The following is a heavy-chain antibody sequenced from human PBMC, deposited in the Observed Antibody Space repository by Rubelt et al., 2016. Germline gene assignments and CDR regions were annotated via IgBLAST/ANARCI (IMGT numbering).Heavy chain of an antibody. D-gene: IGHD3-16*01. J-gene: IGHJ4*02. Sequence: QLHLQESGPGLVKPSETLSLTCTVSGGSITSSSHYWAWIRQPPGKGLEWIASIHYSGHITYNPSLQSRVTISFDTSASHFSLKLNAVTAADTAIYYCARDFGDFRTDFWGQGTLVTVSS. CDR2: IHYSGHI. CDR3: ARDFGDFRTDF. CDR1: GGSITSSSHY. V-gene: IGHV4-39*07.